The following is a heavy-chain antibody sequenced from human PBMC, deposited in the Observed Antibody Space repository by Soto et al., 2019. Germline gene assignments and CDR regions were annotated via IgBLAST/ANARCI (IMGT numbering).Heavy chain of an antibody. V-gene: IGHV1-18*01. CDR1: GYIFVNYG. D-gene: IGHD1-1*01. CDR2: ISPYSGNT. Sequence: QVQLVQSGDEVRKPGSSVKVSCKASGYIFVNYGIAWVRQAPGQGLEGMGWISPYSGNTHYASKVQGRLTMSTDTSTRAAYMDLGSLTSDDTGVYYSAMLNNHVTSPQQDVWGQGTTVTVSS. J-gene: IGHJ6*02. CDR3: AMLNNHVTSPQQDV.